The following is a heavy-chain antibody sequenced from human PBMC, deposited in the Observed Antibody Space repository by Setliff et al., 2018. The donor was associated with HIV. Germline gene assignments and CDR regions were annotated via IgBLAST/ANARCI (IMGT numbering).Heavy chain of an antibody. V-gene: IGHV4-59*08. CDR2: ISYTGGT. Sequence: SETLSLTCTVSGGSISSHYWGWLRQPPGKGLEWIGSISYTGGTNYNPSLKSRVTMSVDTSKNQFSLKLSSVTAADTAVYYCARAPGAYYYDSSGYPIGIRFDYWGQGTLVTVSS. J-gene: IGHJ4*02. CDR3: ARAPGAYYYDSSGYPIGIRFDY. D-gene: IGHD3-22*01. CDR1: GGSISSHY.